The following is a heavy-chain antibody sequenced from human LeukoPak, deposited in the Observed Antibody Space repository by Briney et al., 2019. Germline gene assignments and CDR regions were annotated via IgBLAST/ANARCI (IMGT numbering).Heavy chain of an antibody. CDR1: GFTFSSYG. D-gene: IGHD5-18*01. Sequence: GGSLRLSCAASGFTFSSYGMPWVRQAPGKGLEWVAVISYDGSNKYYADSVKGRFTISRDNSKNTLYLQMNSLRAEDTAVYYCAKDLSYGLDYWGQGTLVTVSS. V-gene: IGHV3-30*18. CDR2: ISYDGSNK. CDR3: AKDLSYGLDY. J-gene: IGHJ4*02.